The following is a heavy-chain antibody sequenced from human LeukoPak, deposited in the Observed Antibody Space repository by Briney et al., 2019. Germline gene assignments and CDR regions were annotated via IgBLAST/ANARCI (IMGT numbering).Heavy chain of an antibody. Sequence: SVKVSCKASGGTFSSYTISWVRQAPGQGLEWMGRIIPILGIANYAQKFQGRVTMTTDTSTSTAYMELRSLRSDDTAVYYCAREVGGSGWYGFGYWGQGTLVTVSS. CDR3: AREVGGSGWYGFGY. D-gene: IGHD6-19*01. CDR1: GGTFSSYT. J-gene: IGHJ4*02. CDR2: IIPILGIA. V-gene: IGHV1-69*04.